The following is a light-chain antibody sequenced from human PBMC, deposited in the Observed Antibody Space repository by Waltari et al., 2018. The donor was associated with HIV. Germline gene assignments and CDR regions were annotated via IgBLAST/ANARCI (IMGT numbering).Light chain of an antibody. CDR2: AAI. CDR1: VKIIDY. V-gene: IGKV1-39*01. CDR3: QRSYNTIPYT. Sequence: DIQLTQSPSSLSASVGGRVTFTCQARVKIIDYLNWYQHRPGKSPSLLIYAAINLPSGVPTIFSGSGAGTHFTLSNNNVQPEDSATYYCQRSYNTIPYTFTQGTKLEIK. J-gene: IGKJ2*01.